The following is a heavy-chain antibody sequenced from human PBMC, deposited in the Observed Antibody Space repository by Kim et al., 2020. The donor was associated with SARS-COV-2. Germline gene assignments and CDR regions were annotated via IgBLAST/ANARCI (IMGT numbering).Heavy chain of an antibody. CDR2: IYYSGST. V-gene: IGHV4-30-4*01. J-gene: IGHJ4*02. Sequence: SETLSLTCTVSGGSISSGDYYWSWIRQPPGKGLEWIGYIYYSGSTYYNPSLKSRVTISVDTSKNQFSLKLSSVTAADTAVYYCARDLNYYGSGSYYNDGVRHIWGQGTLVTVSS. CDR1: GGSISSGDYY. D-gene: IGHD3-10*01. CDR3: ARDLNYYGSGSYYNDGVRHI.